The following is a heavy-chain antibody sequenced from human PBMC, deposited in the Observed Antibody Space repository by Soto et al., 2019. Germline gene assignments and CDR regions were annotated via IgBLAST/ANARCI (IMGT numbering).Heavy chain of an antibody. J-gene: IGHJ3*02. D-gene: IGHD3-3*01. V-gene: IGHV4-59*01. CDR1: GGSISDYY. Sequence: QVQLQESGPGLVKPSETLSLTCTVSGGSISDYYWSWIRQPPGEGLEWIGHISNTGSATYSPSLQSRGAISVDTSKNQFSLNLSSVTAADTAVYFCARFLRSGSHWSAFDIWGQGTKVTVSS. CDR3: ARFLRSGSHWSAFDI. CDR2: ISNTGSA.